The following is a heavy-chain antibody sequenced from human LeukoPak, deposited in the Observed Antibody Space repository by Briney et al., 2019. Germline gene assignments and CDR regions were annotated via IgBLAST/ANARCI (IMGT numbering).Heavy chain of an antibody. J-gene: IGHJ4*02. CDR2: ISGSGGTI. CDR3: AKAEGYDILTGLDY. Sequence: GGSLRLSCAASGFTFSNYAMSWVRQAPGKGLEWVSAISGSGGTIYYADSVKGRFTISRDNSKNTLYLQMNSLRTEDTAVYYCAKAEGYDILTGLDYWGQGTLVTVSS. V-gene: IGHV3-23*01. D-gene: IGHD3-9*01. CDR1: GFTFSNYA.